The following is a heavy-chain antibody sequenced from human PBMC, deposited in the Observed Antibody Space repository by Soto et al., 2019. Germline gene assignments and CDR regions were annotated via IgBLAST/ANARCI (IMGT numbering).Heavy chain of an antibody. D-gene: IGHD3-10*01. Sequence: EVQLVQSGAEVKKPGESLRISCKGSGYSFTSYWISWVRQMPGKGLEWMGRIDPSDSYTNYSPSFQGHVTISADKSISTAYLQWSSLKASDTAMYYCARSPPPFLSSGSYDYWGQGTLVTVSS. CDR3: ARSPPPFLSSGSYDY. CDR2: IDPSDSYT. CDR1: GYSFTSYW. J-gene: IGHJ4*02. V-gene: IGHV5-10-1*03.